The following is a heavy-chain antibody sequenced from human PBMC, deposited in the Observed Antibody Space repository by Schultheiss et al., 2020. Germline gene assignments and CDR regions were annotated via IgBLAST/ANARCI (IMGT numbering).Heavy chain of an antibody. Sequence: SVKVSCKASGGTFSSYAISWVRQAPGQGLEWMGGIIPIFGTANYAQKFQGRVTITADESTSTAYMELSSLRSEDTAVYYCARVEELLWFGELWGAFDIWGQGTMVTVSS. V-gene: IGHV1-69*13. CDR2: IIPIFGTA. J-gene: IGHJ3*02. D-gene: IGHD3-10*01. CDR3: ARVEELLWFGELWGAFDI. CDR1: GGTFSSYA.